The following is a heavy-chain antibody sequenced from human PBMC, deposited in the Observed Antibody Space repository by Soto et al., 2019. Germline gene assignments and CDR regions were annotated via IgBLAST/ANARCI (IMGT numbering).Heavy chain of an antibody. V-gene: IGHV1-8*01. Sequence: ASVKVSCKASGYTFTSYDINWVRQATGQGLEWMGWMNPNSGNTGYAQKFQGRVTMTRNTSISTAYMELSSLRSEDTAVYYCARGYYDILTGYSDYYYGMDVWGQGTTVTVSS. CDR3: ARGYYDILTGYSDYYYGMDV. CDR2: MNPNSGNT. CDR1: GYTFTSYD. D-gene: IGHD3-9*01. J-gene: IGHJ6*02.